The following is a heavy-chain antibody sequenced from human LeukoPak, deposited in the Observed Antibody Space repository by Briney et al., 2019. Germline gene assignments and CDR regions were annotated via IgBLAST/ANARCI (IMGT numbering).Heavy chain of an antibody. V-gene: IGHV1-69*13. CDR3: AAETSITIFGVVTDHNWFDP. D-gene: IGHD3-3*01. Sequence: ASVKVSCKASGGTFSSYAISWVRQAPGQGLEWMGGIIPIFGTANYAQKFQGRVTITADESTSTAYMELSSLRSEDTAVYYCAAETSITIFGVVTDHNWFDPWGQGTLVTISS. J-gene: IGHJ5*02. CDR2: IIPIFGTA. CDR1: GGTFSSYA.